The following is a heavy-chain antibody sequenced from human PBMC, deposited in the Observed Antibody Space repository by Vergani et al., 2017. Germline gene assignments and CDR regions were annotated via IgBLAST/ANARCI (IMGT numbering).Heavy chain of an antibody. Sequence: EVQLVDSGGGLVQPGGSLRLSCAASGFTFSSYSMNWVRQAPGKGLEWVSYISSSSSTRYYADSVKGRFTISRDNAKNSLYLQMNSLRAEDTAVYYCARDYYDRGYWGQGTLVTVSS. CDR1: GFTFSSYS. D-gene: IGHD3-22*01. J-gene: IGHJ4*02. CDR3: ARDYYDRGY. CDR2: ISSSSSTR. V-gene: IGHV3-48*01.